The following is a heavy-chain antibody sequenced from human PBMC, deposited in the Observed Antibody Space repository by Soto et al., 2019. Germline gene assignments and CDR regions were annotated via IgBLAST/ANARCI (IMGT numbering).Heavy chain of an antibody. CDR1: NGSISSSDYY. J-gene: IGHJ4*02. CDR2: IYSSGTT. Sequence: QVQLQESGPGLVKPSQTLSLTCTVSNGSISSSDYYWSWIRQHPEKGLEWIGFIYSSGTTYYNPSRKSRLSISADTSKNQFSLELNSVTAADTAVYYCATVVDFRNYVESWGQGTLVTVSS. D-gene: IGHD5-12*01. V-gene: IGHV4-31*03. CDR3: ATVVDFRNYVES.